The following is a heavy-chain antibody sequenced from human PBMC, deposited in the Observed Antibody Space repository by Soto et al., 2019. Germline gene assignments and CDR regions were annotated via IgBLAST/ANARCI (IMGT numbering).Heavy chain of an antibody. V-gene: IGHV4-34*01. Sequence: QVQLQQWGAGLLKPSETLSLTCAVYGGSFSGYYWSWIRQPPGKGLEWIGEINHSGSTNYNPSLNSRVTISVYTCTNQFSLKLISVTAADTAVYYCARDCSGGSCQRDYWGQGTLVTVSS. D-gene: IGHD2-15*01. CDR2: INHSGST. CDR1: GGSFSGYY. J-gene: IGHJ4*02. CDR3: ARDCSGGSCQRDY.